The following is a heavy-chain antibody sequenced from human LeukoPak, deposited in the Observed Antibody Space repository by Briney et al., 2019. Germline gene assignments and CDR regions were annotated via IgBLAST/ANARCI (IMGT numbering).Heavy chain of an antibody. V-gene: IGHV4-39*07. J-gene: IGHJ4*02. D-gene: IGHD7-27*01. CDR2: IYYSGST. CDR3: ARDGHPGDGGWYFDY. Sequence: SETLSLTCTVSGDSISSSSYYWGWIRQPPGKGLEWIGSIYYSGSTYYNPSLKSRVTISVDTSKNQFSLKLSSVTAADTAVYYCARDGHPGDGGWYFDYWGQGTLVTVSS. CDR1: GDSISSSSYY.